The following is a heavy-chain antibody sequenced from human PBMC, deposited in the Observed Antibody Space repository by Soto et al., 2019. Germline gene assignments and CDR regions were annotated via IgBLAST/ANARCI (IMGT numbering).Heavy chain of an antibody. CDR1: GFTFSDAW. J-gene: IGHJ6*02. D-gene: IGHD2-15*01. CDR2: IKSKIEGGTI. CDR3: TTCSGGSCYLDYYGMDV. V-gene: IGHV3-15*01. Sequence: EVQLVESGGGLVRPGGSLRLSCAASGFTFSDAWMNWVRQAPGKGLQWVGRIKSKIEGGTIDYAAPVKGRFTISRDDSKNTLYLQINSLKTEDTAVYFCTTCSGGSCYLDYYGMDVWGQGTTVTVSS.